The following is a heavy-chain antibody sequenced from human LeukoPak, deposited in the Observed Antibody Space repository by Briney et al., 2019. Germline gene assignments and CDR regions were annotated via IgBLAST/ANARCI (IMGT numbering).Heavy chain of an antibody. V-gene: IGHV3-23*01. CDR1: GFTFSNYA. D-gene: IGHD3-9*01. Sequence: TGASLRLSCAASGFTFSNYAMSWVRQAPGRGLEWVSAIVGRGGSTYYADSVKGWFTISRDNPKNTLYLQMNSLRADDTAVHYCAKWGDYDILTGYYDSDYWGQGTLVTVSS. J-gene: IGHJ4*02. CDR3: AKWGDYDILTGYYDSDY. CDR2: IVGRGGST.